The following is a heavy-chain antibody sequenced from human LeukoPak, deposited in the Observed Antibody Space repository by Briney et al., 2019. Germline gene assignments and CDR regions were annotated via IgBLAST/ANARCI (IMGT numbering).Heavy chain of an antibody. CDR3: AGRRSSKRSYYDSSGYSNFSYDY. V-gene: IGHV4-61*02. D-gene: IGHD3-22*01. CDR2: IYTSGST. J-gene: IGHJ4*02. Sequence: PSETLSLTCTVSGNSISSGDNYWSWIRQPAGKGLEWIGRIYTSGSTNYNPSLKSRVTISGDTSKNQFSLKLSSVTAADTAVYYCAGRRSSKRSYYDSSGYSNFSYDYWGQGTLVTVSS. CDR1: GNSISSGDNY.